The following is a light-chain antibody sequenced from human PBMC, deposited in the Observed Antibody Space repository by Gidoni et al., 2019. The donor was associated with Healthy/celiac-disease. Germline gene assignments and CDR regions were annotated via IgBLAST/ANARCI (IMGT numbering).Light chain of an antibody. V-gene: IGKV1-5*03. CDR1: QSISSW. CDR2: KAS. J-gene: IGKJ5*01. CDR3: QQYNSYSIT. Sequence: SQSISSWLAWYQQKPGKAPKLLIYKASSLESGVPSRFSGSGSGTEFTLTISSLQPDDFATYYCQQYNSYSITFGQGTRLEIK.